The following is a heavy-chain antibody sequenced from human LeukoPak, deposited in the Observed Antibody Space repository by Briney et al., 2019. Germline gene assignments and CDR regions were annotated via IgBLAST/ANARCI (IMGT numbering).Heavy chain of an antibody. CDR3: ARVNVCPRCHFDY. D-gene: IGHD3-16*01. J-gene: IGHJ4*02. Sequence: GESPRLSCAGSGFAFSNYWMHWVRQVPGKGLVWVSRISPDGSTTLYADSVKGRFTISRDNAKNTLYLQMNTLRAEDTAVYYCARVNVCPRCHFDYWGQGTLVTVSS. CDR1: GFAFSNYW. V-gene: IGHV3-74*01. CDR2: ISPDGSTT.